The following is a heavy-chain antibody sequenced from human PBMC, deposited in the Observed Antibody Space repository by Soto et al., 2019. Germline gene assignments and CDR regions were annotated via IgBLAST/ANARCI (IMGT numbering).Heavy chain of an antibody. V-gene: IGHV3-30-3*01. J-gene: IGHJ4*02. CDR3: VGGIDY. D-gene: IGHD1-20*01. CDR1: GFTFSSYA. CDR2: ISYDGSNK. Sequence: QVQLVESGGGVVQPGRSLRLSCAASGFTFSSYAMHWVRQAPGKGLEWVAVISYDGSNKYYADSVKGRFTISRDNTKNTLNLQVNSLRAEDTAVYYCVGGIDYWGQGTLVTVSS.